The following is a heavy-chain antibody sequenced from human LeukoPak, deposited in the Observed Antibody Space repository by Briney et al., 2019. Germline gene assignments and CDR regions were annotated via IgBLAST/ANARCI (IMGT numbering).Heavy chain of an antibody. V-gene: IGHV1-69*06. J-gene: IGHJ4*02. CDR3: ARTHLGYCSGGSCYSPFDY. CDR2: IIPIFGTA. D-gene: IGHD2-15*01. Sequence: SVKVSCKASGGTFSSYAISWVRQAPGQGLEWMGGIIPIFGTANYAQKFQGRVTITADKSTSTAYMELSSLRSEDTAVYYCARTHLGYCSGGSCYSPFDYWGQGTLVTVSS. CDR1: GGTFSSYA.